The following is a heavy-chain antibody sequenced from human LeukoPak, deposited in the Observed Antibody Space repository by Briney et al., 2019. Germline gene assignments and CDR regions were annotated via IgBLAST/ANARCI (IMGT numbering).Heavy chain of an antibody. CDR2: ISAYNGNT. CDR1: GYTFTSYA. J-gene: IGHJ5*02. V-gene: IGHV1-18*01. Sequence: ASVKVSCKASGYTFTSYAMHWVRQAPGQRLEWMGWISAYNGNTNYAQKLQGRVTMTTDTSTSTAYMELRSLRSDDTAVYYCARGQVPAAFGWFDPWGQGTLVTVSS. CDR3: ARGQVPAAFGWFDP. D-gene: IGHD2-2*01.